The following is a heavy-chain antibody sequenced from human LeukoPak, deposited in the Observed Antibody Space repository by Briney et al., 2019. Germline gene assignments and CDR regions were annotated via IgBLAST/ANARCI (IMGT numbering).Heavy chain of an antibody. J-gene: IGHJ4*02. D-gene: IGHD5-12*01. V-gene: IGHV3-53*05. Sequence: PGGSLRLSCAASGFTVSSNYMSWVRQAPGKGLEWVSVIYSGGSTYYADSVKGRFTISRDNSKNTLYLQMNSLRSEDTAVYYCARDTYSGYDRRGYKPYYFDYWGQGTLVTVSS. CDR2: IYSGGST. CDR1: GFTVSSNY. CDR3: ARDTYSGYDRRGYKPYYFDY.